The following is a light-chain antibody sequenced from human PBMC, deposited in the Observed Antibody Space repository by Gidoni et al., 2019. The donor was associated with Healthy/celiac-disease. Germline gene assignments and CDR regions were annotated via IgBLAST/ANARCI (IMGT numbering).Light chain of an antibody. CDR1: QSVSSN. V-gene: IGKV3-15*01. CDR3: QQYNNWPPYT. J-gene: IGKJ5*01. Sequence: EIVMTQTPAPLSVSPGERATLSCRASQSVSSNLAWYQQKPGQAPRLLIYGASTRATGIPATFSGSGSWTEFTLTISSLQSEDFAVYYCQQYNNWPPYTFGQGTRLEIK. CDR2: GAS.